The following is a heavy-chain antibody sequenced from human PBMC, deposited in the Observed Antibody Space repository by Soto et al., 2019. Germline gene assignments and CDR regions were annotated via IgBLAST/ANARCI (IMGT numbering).Heavy chain of an antibody. Sequence: ASVKVSCKASGGTFSSYAISWVRQAPGQGLEWMGGIIPIFGTANYAQKFQGRVTITADESTSTAYMELSSLRSEDTAVYYCARDGVFFYSYGYLMYYWGQGTLVTVSS. CDR3: ARDGVFFYSYGYLMYY. D-gene: IGHD5-18*01. CDR1: GGTFSSYA. V-gene: IGHV1-69*13. CDR2: IIPIFGTA. J-gene: IGHJ4*02.